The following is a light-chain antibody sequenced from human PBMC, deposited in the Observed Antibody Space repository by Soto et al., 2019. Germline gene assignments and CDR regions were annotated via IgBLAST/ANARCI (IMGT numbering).Light chain of an antibody. V-gene: IGKV1-8*01. CDR3: QQYNSYTWT. CDR2: AAS. Sequence: AIRMTQSPSSLSASTGDRVTITCRASQGISSYLAWYQQKPGKAPKLLIYAASTLESGVPPRFSGSGSGTEFTLTISSLPPDDFATYYCQQYNSYTWTFGQGTKVDIK. CDR1: QGISSY. J-gene: IGKJ1*01.